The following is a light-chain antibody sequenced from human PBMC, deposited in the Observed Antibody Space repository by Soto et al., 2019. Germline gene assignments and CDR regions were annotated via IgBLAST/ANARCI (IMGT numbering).Light chain of an antibody. CDR1: SSDIGSYDL. Sequence: QSVLTQPASVSGSPGQSITISCTGTSSDIGSYDLVSWYQQHPGTAPKLIIYEVTERPSGVSTRFSGSKSGNTASLTISGLQAVDEADYYCCSFADFTYVFGTGTKVTVL. V-gene: IGLV2-23*02. J-gene: IGLJ1*01. CDR3: CSFADFTYV. CDR2: EVT.